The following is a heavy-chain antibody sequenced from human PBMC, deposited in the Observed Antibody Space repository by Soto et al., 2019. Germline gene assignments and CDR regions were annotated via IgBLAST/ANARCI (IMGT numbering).Heavy chain of an antibody. D-gene: IGHD4-4*01. J-gene: IGHJ4*02. CDR1: GGSITSSSYY. CDR3: ASPAGADYTFDY. V-gene: IGHV4-39*01. Sequence: SETLCLTCAVSGGSITSSSYYWGWIRQAPGRGLEWIGTIYYRGYTYYNPSLESRVTISADTSKNQLSLNLRSVTAADTAVYDCASPAGADYTFDYWGQGILVTVSS. CDR2: IYYRGYT.